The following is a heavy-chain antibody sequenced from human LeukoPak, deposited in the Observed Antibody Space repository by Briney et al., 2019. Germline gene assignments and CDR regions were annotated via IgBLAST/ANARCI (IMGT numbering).Heavy chain of an antibody. CDR2: INSDGSST. D-gene: IGHD1-26*01. CDR3: ARVSGAVEPTLDYYYYMDV. V-gene: IGHV3-74*01. CDR1: GFTFSSYW. J-gene: IGHJ6*03. Sequence: GGSLRLSCAASGFTFSSYWMHWVRQAPGKGLVWVSRINSDGSSTSYADSVKGRFTISRDNAKNTLYLQMNSLRADDTAVYYCARVSGAVEPTLDYYYYMDVWGKGTTVT.